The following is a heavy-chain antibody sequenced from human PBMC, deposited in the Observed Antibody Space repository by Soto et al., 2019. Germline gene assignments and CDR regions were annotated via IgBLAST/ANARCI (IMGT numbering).Heavy chain of an antibody. CDR3: ATSFRYFDN. CDR2: ISGRGTNT. CDR1: GSISTTTP. Sequence: PGGSLRLSXAASGSISTTTPLSWVRQAPGKGLEWVSTISGRGTNTYYADSVKGRFIISRDNLKNTVNLQMNGLGVEDTAIYYCATSFRYFDNWGQGTRVTVSS. V-gene: IGHV3-23*01. J-gene: IGHJ4*02.